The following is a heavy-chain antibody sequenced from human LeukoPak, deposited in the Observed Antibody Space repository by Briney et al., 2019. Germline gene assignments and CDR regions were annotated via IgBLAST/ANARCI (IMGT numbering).Heavy chain of an antibody. CDR2: IKSKMDGGTT. Sequence: SGGSLRLSCAASGFTFSSYGMHWVRQAPGKGLQWVGRIKSKMDGGTTDNAAPVSGRFTISRDDSKNTVYLQMNSLKSEDTAIYYCTRDSDEAAFDIWGQGTMVTVSS. CDR1: GFTFSSYG. J-gene: IGHJ3*02. D-gene: IGHD5-24*01. CDR3: TRDSDEAAFDI. V-gene: IGHV3-15*01.